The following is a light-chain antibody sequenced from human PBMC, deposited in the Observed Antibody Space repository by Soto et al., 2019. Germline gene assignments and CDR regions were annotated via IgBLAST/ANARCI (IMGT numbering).Light chain of an antibody. Sequence: IVLTQSPGTLPLSPGERAPLSCRASQSVGSSYLAWYQQKPGQAHRLLIYGASSRATGIPDRFSSSGSGTDFTYTISRLEPEDLAVYYCQQYGSSALFGQGTRLEIK. CDR2: GAS. CDR3: QQYGSSAL. J-gene: IGKJ5*01. CDR1: QSVGSSY. V-gene: IGKV3-20*01.